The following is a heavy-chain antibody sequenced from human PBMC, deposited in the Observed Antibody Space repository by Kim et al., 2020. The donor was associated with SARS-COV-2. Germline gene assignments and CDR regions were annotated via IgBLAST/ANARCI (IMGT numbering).Heavy chain of an antibody. J-gene: IGHJ4*02. Sequence: GGSLRLSCAVSGFTLSDYWMHWVRQAPGKGLLWISRINRVGSITTYADSVKGRFTISRDNAKNTLYLQMNSLRAEDTAVYYCVRSTDDYKGLDYWDQGTLVTVSS. CDR2: INRVGSIT. CDR3: VRSTDDYKGLDY. CDR1: GFTLSDYW. V-gene: IGHV3-74*01. D-gene: IGHD4-4*01.